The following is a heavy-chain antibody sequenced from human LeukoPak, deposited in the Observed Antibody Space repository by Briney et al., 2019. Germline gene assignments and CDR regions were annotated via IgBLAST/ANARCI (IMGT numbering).Heavy chain of an antibody. CDR3: ARVGLDDFWSGGDLFDY. CDR1: GFTFSSYA. D-gene: IGHD3-3*01. J-gene: IGHJ4*02. Sequence: SGGSLRLSCAASGFTFSSYAMHWVRQAPGKGLEWVAVISYDGSNKYYADSVKGRFTISRDNSKNTLYLQMNSLRAEDTAVYYCARVGLDDFWSGGDLFDYWGQGTLVTVSS. CDR2: ISYDGSNK. V-gene: IGHV3-30-3*01.